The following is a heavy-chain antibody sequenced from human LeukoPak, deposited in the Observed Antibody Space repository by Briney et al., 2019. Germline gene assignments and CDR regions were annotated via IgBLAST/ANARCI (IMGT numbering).Heavy chain of an antibody. Sequence: GESLKISCKGSGYSFTSYWIGWVRQMPGKGLEWMGMIYPGDSDTRYSPSFQGQVTISADKSISTAYLQWSSLKASDTAMYYCARLVIPLVTTVSDYYYYYMDVWGKGTTVTVSS. CDR2: IYPGDSDT. J-gene: IGHJ6*03. V-gene: IGHV5-51*01. D-gene: IGHD4-11*01. CDR1: GYSFTSYW. CDR3: ARLVIPLVTTVSDYYYYYMDV.